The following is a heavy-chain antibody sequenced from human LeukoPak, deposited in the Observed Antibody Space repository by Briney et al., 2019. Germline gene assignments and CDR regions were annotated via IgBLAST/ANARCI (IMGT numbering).Heavy chain of an antibody. V-gene: IGHV3-23*01. CDR2: ISGSGGST. D-gene: IGHD1-20*01. J-gene: IGHJ4*02. CDR3: AKVRNWNDHFDY. CDR1: GFTFSSYS. Sequence: GGSLRLSCAASGFTFSSYSMNWVRQAPGKGLEWVSAISGSGGSTYYADSVKGRFTISRDNSKNTLYLQMNSLRAEDTAVYHCAKVRNWNDHFDYWGQGTLVTVSS.